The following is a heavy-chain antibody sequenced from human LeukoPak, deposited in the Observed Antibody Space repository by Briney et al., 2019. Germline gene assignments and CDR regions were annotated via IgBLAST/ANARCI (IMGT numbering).Heavy chain of an antibody. CDR1: GYSLTSYF. D-gene: IGHD3-9*01. V-gene: IGHV1-46*01. J-gene: IGHJ4*02. CDR2: INPSGDGT. Sequence: ASVKVSCKASGYSLTSYFMHWVRQAPGQGLEWVGVINPSGDGTSYTQKFQGRVTMTRDMSTSTVFMELTSLRSEDTAVYFCAREPPATGYYDYWGQGTPVTVSS. CDR3: AREPPATGYYDY.